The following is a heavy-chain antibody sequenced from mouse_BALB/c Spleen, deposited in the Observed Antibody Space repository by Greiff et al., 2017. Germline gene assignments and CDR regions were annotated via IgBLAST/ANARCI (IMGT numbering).Heavy chain of an antibody. CDR3: ARQGTTSYAMDY. Sequence: EVHLVESGGGLVKPGGSLKLSCAASGFTFSSYAMSWVRQTPEKRLEWVATISSGGSYTYYPDSVKGRFTISRDNAKNTLYLQMSSLRSEDTAMYYCARQGTTSYAMDYWGQGTSVTVSS. V-gene: IGHV5-9-3*01. J-gene: IGHJ4*01. D-gene: IGHD1-1*01. CDR2: ISSGGSYT. CDR1: GFTFSSYA.